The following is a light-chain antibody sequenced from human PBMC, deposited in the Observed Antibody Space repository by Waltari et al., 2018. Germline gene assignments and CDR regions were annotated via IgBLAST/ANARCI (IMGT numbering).Light chain of an antibody. CDR2: RSD. CDR3: ASWDDSLNGRWV. CDR1: YSNVGNNV. Sequence: QSALTQPPSASGTPGQKVTISCSGRYSNVGNNVVNWYQQFPGTAPKLLMYRSDQRPSGVPDRFSGSKSGTSASLAIIGLRSDDEADYYCASWDDSLNGRWVFGGGTKLTVL. J-gene: IGLJ2*01. V-gene: IGLV1-44*01.